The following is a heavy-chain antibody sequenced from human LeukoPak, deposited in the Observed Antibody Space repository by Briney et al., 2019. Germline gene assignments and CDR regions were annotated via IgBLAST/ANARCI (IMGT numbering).Heavy chain of an antibody. CDR2: IYYSGST. Sequence: KPSETLSLTCAVSGGSISSYYWSWIRQPPGKGLEWIGYIYYSGSTNYNPSLKSRVTISVDTSKNQFSLKLSSVTAADTAVYYCAREGYAWFGALDPWGQGTLVTVSS. D-gene: IGHD3-10*01. J-gene: IGHJ5*02. V-gene: IGHV4-59*01. CDR3: AREGYAWFGALDP. CDR1: GGSISSYY.